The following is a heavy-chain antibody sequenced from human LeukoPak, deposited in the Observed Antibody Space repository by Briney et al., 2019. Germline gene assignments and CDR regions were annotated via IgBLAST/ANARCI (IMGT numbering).Heavy chain of an antibody. CDR2: IYYSGST. J-gene: IGHJ4*02. V-gene: IGHV4-59*12. D-gene: IGHD2-2*02. CDR3: ARGLLCSSTSCYTSLDFDY. CDR1: GGSFSGYY. Sequence: PSETLSLTCAVYGGSFSGYYWSWIRQPPGKGLEWVGYIYYSGSTNYNPSLKSRVTISVDTSKNQFSLKLSSVTAADTAVYYCARGLLCSSTSCYTSLDFDYWGQGTLVTVSS.